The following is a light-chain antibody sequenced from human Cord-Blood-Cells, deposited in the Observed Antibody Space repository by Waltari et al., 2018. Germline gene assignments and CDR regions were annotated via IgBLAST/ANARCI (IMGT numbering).Light chain of an antibody. Sequence: DIQMTQSPSSLSASVGDRVTITCRASQSISSYLNWYQQKPGKAPKLLIYAASSLQSGXPSRFSGSGSGTDFTLTISSLQPEDFATYYCQQSYSTPPTFGGGTKVEIK. CDR3: QQSYSTPPT. CDR1: QSISSY. J-gene: IGKJ4*01. CDR2: AAS. V-gene: IGKV1-39*01.